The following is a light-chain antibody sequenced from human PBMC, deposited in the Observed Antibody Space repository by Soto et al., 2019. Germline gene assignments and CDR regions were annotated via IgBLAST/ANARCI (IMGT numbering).Light chain of an antibody. CDR2: EVS. V-gene: IGKV2D-29*01. Sequence: DVVVTQTPLSLSVTPGQPASISCTSSRSLLHSSGKTYLYWYLQRPGQPPQPLIYEVSNRCSGVPDRFSGGGSGTDFTLTIIRVEAEDVGVYYCMQSIELPLTFGGGTKVEIK. CDR1: RSLLHSSGKTY. CDR3: MQSIELPLT. J-gene: IGKJ4*01.